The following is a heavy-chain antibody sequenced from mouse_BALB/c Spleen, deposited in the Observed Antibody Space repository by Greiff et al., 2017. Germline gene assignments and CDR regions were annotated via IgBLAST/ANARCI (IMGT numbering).Heavy chain of an antibody. CDR2: IYPGDGDT. J-gene: IGHJ2*01. CDR1: GYTFTSYW. D-gene: IGHD2-2*01. CDR3: ARKVGYYGSSFDY. Sequence: QVQLQQSGAELARPGASVKLSCKASGYTFTSYWMQWVKQRPGQGLEWIGAIYPGDGDTRYTQKFKGKATLTADKSSSTAYMQLSSLASEDSAVYYCARKVGYYGSSFDYWGQGTTLTVSS. V-gene: IGHV1-87*01.